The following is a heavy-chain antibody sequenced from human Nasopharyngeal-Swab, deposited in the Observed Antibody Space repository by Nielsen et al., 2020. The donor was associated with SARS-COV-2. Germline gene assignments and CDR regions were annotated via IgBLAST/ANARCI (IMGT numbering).Heavy chain of an antibody. D-gene: IGHD4-11*01. Sequence: WIPQPPGKGLEWVAVISYDGSNKYYADSVKGRFTISRDNSKNTLYLQMNSLRAEDTAVYYCAKDLDNSNYGNYYYYYYYMDVWGKGTTVTVSS. CDR2: ISYDGSNK. CDR3: AKDLDNSNYGNYYYYYYYMDV. J-gene: IGHJ6*03. V-gene: IGHV3-30*18.